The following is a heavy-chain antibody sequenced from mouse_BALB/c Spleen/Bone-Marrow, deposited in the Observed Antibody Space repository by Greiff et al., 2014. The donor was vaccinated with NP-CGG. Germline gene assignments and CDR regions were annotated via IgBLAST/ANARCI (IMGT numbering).Heavy chain of an antibody. CDR3: ALYYDYDVGY. D-gene: IGHD2-4*01. CDR1: GFNIKDTY. V-gene: IGHV14-3*02. CDR2: IDPANGNT. J-gene: IGHJ2*01. Sequence: VQLQQSGAELVKPGASVKLSCTASGFNIKDTYMHWVKQRPEQSLEWIGGIDPANGNTKYDPKFQGKATITADTSSNTAYPQLSSLTSEDTAVYYCALYYDYDVGYWGQGTTLTVSS.